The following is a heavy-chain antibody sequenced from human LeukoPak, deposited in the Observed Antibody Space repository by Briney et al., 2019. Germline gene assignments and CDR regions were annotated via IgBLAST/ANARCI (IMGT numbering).Heavy chain of an antibody. CDR2: INHSGST. V-gene: IGHV4-34*01. Sequence: SETLSLTCAVYGGSFSGYYWSWIRQPPGKGLEWIGEINHSGSTNYNPSLKSRVTISVDTSKNQFSLKLSSVTAADTAVYYCARDRGRSGWYFDYWGQGTLVTVSS. CDR3: ARDRGRSGWYFDY. J-gene: IGHJ4*02. D-gene: IGHD6-19*01. CDR1: GGSFSGYY.